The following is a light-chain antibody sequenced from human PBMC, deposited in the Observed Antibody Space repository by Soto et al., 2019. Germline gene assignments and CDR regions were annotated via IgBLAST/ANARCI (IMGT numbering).Light chain of an antibody. V-gene: IGLV1-47*01. CDR2: RSD. J-gene: IGLJ2*01. Sequence: QSVLTQPPSTSGTPGQRVTISCSGSSSNIGSNHVYWYQQFPGMAPKLLMYRSDQRPTGVPDRFSGSKSGTSASLAISGLRSDDEADYYYSSRDDSLSVVVFGGGTKLTVL. CDR3: SSRDDSLSVVV. CDR1: SSNIGSNH.